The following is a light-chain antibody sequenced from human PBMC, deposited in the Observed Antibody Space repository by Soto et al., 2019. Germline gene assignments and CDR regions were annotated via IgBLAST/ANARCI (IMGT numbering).Light chain of an antibody. J-gene: IGLJ3*02. CDR3: STWDGSLNGWV. CDR2: TDN. CDR1: SSIFRSNT. Sequence: QSVLNQPPSASGTPGQRVSISCSGSSSIFRSNTINWYQRLPGTAPKLLIYTDNQRPSGVPDRFSGSRSGTSASLAISGLQSEDEADYYCSTWDGSLNGWVFGGGTNLTVL. V-gene: IGLV1-44*01.